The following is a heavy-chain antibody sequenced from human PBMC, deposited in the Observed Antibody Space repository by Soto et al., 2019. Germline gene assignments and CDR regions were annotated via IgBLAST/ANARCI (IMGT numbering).Heavy chain of an antibody. J-gene: IGHJ4*02. CDR3: ATQLIGDLDF. V-gene: IGHV1-69*15. CDR1: GGTFSTSA. CDR2: IIPVFGTA. D-gene: IGHD7-27*01. Sequence: QVQLVQSGAEVRKPGSSVKVSCKASGGTFSTSAMNWVRQAPGQGLEWMGSIIPVFGTATYAQSFQGRLTITADGSTTTGYMELSSLRSEDTAVYYCATQLIGDLDFWGQGTLLIVSS.